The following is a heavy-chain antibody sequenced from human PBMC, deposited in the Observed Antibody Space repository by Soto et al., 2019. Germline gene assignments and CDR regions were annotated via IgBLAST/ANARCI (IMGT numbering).Heavy chain of an antibody. CDR2: IYYSGST. D-gene: IGHD6-13*01. CDR3: ASLLRIAAADTAYYYYGMDV. Sequence: SETLSLTCTVSGVSVSSGSYYWSWIRQPPGKGLEWIGYIYYSGSTNYNPSLKSRVTISVDTSKNQFSLKLSSVTAADTAVYYCASLLRIAAADTAYYYYGMDVWGQGTTVTVSS. V-gene: IGHV4-61*01. J-gene: IGHJ6*02. CDR1: GVSVSSGSYY.